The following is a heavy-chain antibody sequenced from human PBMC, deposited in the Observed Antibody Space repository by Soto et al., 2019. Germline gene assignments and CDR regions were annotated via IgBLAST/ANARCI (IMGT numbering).Heavy chain of an antibody. Sequence: EVQLVESGGGVVQPGGSLRLSCAASGFTFDDYTMHWVRQAPGKGLEWVSLISWDGGSTYYADSVKGRFTISRDNRKNSLYLQMNSLRTEDTAVYYCAKGHPVRVFRYFDGLLWIEYWGQATLVTVSS. D-gene: IGHD3-9*01. J-gene: IGHJ4*02. CDR1: GFTFDDYT. CDR3: AKGHPVRVFRYFDGLLWIEY. V-gene: IGHV3-43*01. CDR2: ISWDGGST.